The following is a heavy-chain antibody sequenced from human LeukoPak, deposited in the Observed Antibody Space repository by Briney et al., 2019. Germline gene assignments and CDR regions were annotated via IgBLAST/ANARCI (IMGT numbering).Heavy chain of an antibody. CDR1: GGSLISYY. J-gene: IGHJ4*02. V-gene: IGHV4-59*01. CDR3: ARERGYSGYDRAGYFDY. D-gene: IGHD5-12*01. CDR2: IYYRGST. Sequence: SGTLSVTCMVSGGSLISYYWSWIRQPPGEGLEWIGYIYYRGSTNYNPSLKSRVTISVDTSKNQFSLKLSSVTAADTAVYYCARERGYSGYDRAGYFDYWGQGTLVTVSS.